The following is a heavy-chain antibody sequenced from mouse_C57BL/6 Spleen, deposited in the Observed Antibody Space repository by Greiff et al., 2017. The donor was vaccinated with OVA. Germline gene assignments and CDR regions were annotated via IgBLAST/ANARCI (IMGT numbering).Heavy chain of an antibody. CDR1: GYTFTSYW. Sequence: QVQLKQPGAELVKPGASVKLSCKASGYTFTSYWMHWVKQRPGRGLEWIGRIDPNSGGTKYNEKFKSKATLTVDKPSSTAYMQLSSLTSEDSAVYYCARTTVVAPLGYWGQGTTLTVSS. D-gene: IGHD1-1*01. V-gene: IGHV1-72*01. CDR2: IDPNSGGT. J-gene: IGHJ2*01. CDR3: ARTTVVAPLGY.